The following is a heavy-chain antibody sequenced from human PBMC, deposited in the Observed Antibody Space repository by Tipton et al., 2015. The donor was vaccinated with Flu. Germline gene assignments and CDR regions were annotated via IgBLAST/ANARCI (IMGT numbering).Heavy chain of an antibody. J-gene: IGHJ4*02. CDR3: VRAIAASGSF. CDR2: IKPDGSET. V-gene: IGHV3-7*04. D-gene: IGHD3-10*01. Sequence: SLRLSCAASGFTFSTYWMTWIRQAPGKGLEWVAVIKPDGSETHYLGSVKGRFTLSRDSAKNSVSLQMSNLRVEDTAVYYCVRAIAASGSFWGQGTLVTVSS. CDR1: GFTFSTYW.